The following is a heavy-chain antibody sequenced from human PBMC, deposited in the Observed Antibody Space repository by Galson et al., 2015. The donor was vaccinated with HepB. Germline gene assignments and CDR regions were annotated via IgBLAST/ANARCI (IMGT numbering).Heavy chain of an antibody. CDR3: AKDRTTVTTRALFDY. V-gene: IGHV3-30*18. Sequence: SLRLSCAAPGFTFSSYGMHWVRQAPGKGLEWVAVISYDGSNKYYADSVKGRFTISRDNSKNTLYLQMNSLRAEDTAVYYCAKDRTTVTTRALFDYWGQGTLVTVSS. CDR1: GFTFSSYG. D-gene: IGHD4-11*01. CDR2: ISYDGSNK. J-gene: IGHJ4*02.